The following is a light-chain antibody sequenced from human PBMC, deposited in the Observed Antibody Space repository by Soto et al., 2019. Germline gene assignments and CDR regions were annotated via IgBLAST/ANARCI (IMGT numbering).Light chain of an antibody. V-gene: IGLV2-14*01. CDR1: SSDVGGYTY. J-gene: IGLJ1*01. CDR3: SSYSISTAYL. Sequence: QSALTQPASVSGSPRQSITISCTGASSDVGGYTYVSWYQQHPGKAPKLIIYEVNNRPSGVSHRFSGSKSGNTASLTISGLQAEDEADYFCSSYSISTAYLFGTG. CDR2: EVN.